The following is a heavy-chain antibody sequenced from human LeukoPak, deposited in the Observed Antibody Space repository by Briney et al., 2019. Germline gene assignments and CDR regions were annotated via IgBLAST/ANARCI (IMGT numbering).Heavy chain of an antibody. CDR2: IYPGDSDT. J-gene: IGHJ5*02. D-gene: IGHD4-17*01. CDR3: ARRATVTTFDWFDP. CDR1: GYSFTNYW. V-gene: IGHV5-51*01. Sequence: GESLKISCKGSGYSFTNYWIGWVRQLPGKGLEWMGIIYPGDSDTRYSPSFQGQVTISADKSISTAYLQWSSLKASDTAMYYCARRATVTTFDWFDPWGQGTLVTVSS.